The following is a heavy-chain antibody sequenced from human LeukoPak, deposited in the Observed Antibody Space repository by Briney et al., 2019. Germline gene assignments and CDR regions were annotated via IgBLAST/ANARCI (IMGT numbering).Heavy chain of an antibody. J-gene: IGHJ4*02. CDR1: GYTFTGYY. V-gene: IGHV1-2*02. D-gene: IGHD3-10*01. Sequence: GASVKVSCKASGYTFTGYYMHWVRQAPGQGLEWMGWINPNSGGTNYAQKFQGRVTMTRDTSISTAYMELRSLRSDDTAVYYCARAETMVRGVIIEPYFDYWGQGTLVTVSS. CDR2: INPNSGGT. CDR3: ARAETMVRGVIIEPYFDY.